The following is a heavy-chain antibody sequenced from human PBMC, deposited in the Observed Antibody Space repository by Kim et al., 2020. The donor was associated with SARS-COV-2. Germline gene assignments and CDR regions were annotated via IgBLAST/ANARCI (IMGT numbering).Heavy chain of an antibody. V-gene: IGHV6-1*01. D-gene: IGHD1-1*01. CDR3: ARIAPTGNWYFDL. J-gene: IGHJ2*01. Sequence: YAESVKTRIPITPATSKNQLSLQLNSVTPEDTAVYYCARIAPTGNWYFDLWGRGTLVTVSS.